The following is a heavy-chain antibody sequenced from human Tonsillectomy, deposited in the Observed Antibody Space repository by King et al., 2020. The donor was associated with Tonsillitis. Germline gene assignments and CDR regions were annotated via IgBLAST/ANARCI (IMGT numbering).Heavy chain of an antibody. J-gene: IGHJ4*02. CDR2: ISYSGSRST. D-gene: IGHD3-3*01. Sequence: QLQESGPGLVKPLETLSLTCTVSGGSINNYYWTWIRQPPGKGLEWIGYISYSGSRSTNYNPSLKSRVTISLDTSKNQFSLKLSSVIAADTAVYYCASQGFGVVNSIDYWGQGTLVTVSS. V-gene: IGHV4-59*01. CDR3: ASQGFGVVNSIDY. CDR1: GGSINNYY.